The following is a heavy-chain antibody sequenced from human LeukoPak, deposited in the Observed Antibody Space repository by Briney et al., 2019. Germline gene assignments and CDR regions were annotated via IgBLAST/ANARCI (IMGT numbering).Heavy chain of an antibody. D-gene: IGHD1-26*01. CDR2: IYYSGTT. CDR3: ARVGRELQVDY. CDR1: GGSISSSSYY. J-gene: IGHJ4*02. V-gene: IGHV4-39*07. Sequence: SETLSLTCTVSGGSISSSSYYWGWLRQPPGKGLEWIGSIYYSGTTYYNPSLKSRVTISVDTSKNQFSLKLSSVTAADTAVYYCARVGRELQVDYWGQGTLVTVSS.